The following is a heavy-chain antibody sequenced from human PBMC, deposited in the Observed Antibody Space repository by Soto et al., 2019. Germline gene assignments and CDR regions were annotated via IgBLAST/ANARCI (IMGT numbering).Heavy chain of an antibody. CDR3: ASTPSIVVVPAAMDEYYYYYGMDV. J-gene: IGHJ6*02. V-gene: IGHV5-10-1*01. CDR1: GYSFTSYW. D-gene: IGHD2-2*01. Sequence: GESLKISCKGSGYSFTSYWISWVRQMPGKGLGWMGRIDPSDSYTNYSPSFQGHVTISADKSISTAYLQWSSLKASDTAMYYCASTPSIVVVPAAMDEYYYYYGMDVWGQGTTVTVSS. CDR2: IDPSDSYT.